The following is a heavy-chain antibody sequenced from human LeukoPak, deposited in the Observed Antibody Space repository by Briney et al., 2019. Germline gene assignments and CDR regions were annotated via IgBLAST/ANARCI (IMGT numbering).Heavy chain of an antibody. J-gene: IGHJ4*02. CDR1: GFTFSSYA. CDR2: ISYDGSNN. V-gene: IGHV3-30-3*01. CDR3: AREGPGEQQLVPSYFDY. Sequence: PGGSPRLSCAASGFTFSSYAMHWVRQAPGKGLEWVAVISYDGSNNYYADSVKGRFTISRDNSKNTLYLQMNSLRAEDTAVYYCAREGPGEQQLVPSYFDYWGQGTLVTVSS. D-gene: IGHD6-13*01.